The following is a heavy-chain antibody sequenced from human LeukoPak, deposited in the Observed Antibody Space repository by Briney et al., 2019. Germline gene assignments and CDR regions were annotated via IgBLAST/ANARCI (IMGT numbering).Heavy chain of an antibody. CDR2: IYYSGST. J-gene: IGHJ4*02. V-gene: IGHV4-39*07. D-gene: IGHD3-22*01. Sequence: SETLSLTCTVSGGSVSRSPYYWGWIRQPPGKGLEWIGNIYYSGSTYYNPSLKSRVTISVDTSKNQFSLKLSSVTAADTAVYYCAGEGYYYDSSGYRFDYWGQGTLVTVSS. CDR1: GGSVSRSPYY. CDR3: AGEGYYYDSSGYRFDY.